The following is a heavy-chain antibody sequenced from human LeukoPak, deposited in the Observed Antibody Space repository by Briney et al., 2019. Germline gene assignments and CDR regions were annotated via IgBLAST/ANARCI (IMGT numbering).Heavy chain of an antibody. CDR3: ARVWFGYFFQ. J-gene: IGHJ4*02. Sequence: GGSLRLSCAASGFDISYNHVGWVRQAPGKGLEWVSVIHTGGTTHYADSVKGQFTISKDNSNNTVYLQMNSVGVEDTAVYYCARVWFGYFFQWGQGALVTVSS. D-gene: IGHD3-10*01. V-gene: IGHV3-53*01. CDR1: GFDISYNH. CDR2: IHTGGTT.